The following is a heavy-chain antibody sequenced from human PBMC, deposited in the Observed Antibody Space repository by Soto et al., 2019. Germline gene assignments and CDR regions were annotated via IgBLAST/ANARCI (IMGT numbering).Heavy chain of an antibody. D-gene: IGHD1-7*01. CDR2: IYYSGST. J-gene: IGHJ6*02. CDR1: GGSISSSSYY. V-gene: IGHV4-39*02. Sequence: SETLSLTCTVSGGSISSSSYYWGWIRQPPGKGLEWIGSIYYSGSTYYNPSLKSRVSISVDTSKNQFSLKLSSVTAADTAVYYCARDPPETTAYGLDVWGQGTTVTVSS. CDR3: ARDPPETTAYGLDV.